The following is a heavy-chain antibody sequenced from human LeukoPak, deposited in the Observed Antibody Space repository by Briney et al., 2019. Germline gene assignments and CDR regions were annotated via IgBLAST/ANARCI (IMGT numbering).Heavy chain of an antibody. D-gene: IGHD6-19*01. CDR1: GGSISSYY. J-gene: IGHJ6*03. Sequence: PSETLSLTCTVSGGSISSYYWSWIRQPPGKGLEWIGYINYSGSTIYNPSLESRVTISVDTSKNHFSLKLSSVTAADTAVYYCARVVSGWYIGDYYYMDVWGKGTTVTVSS. CDR3: ARVVSGWYIGDYYYMDV. CDR2: INYSGST. V-gene: IGHV4-59*01.